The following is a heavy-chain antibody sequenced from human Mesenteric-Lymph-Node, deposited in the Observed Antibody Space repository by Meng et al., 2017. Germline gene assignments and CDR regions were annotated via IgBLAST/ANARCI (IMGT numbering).Heavy chain of an antibody. CDR1: GGAINNSPYY. V-gene: IGHV4-39*07. J-gene: IGHJ4*02. CDR2: IYYSWST. D-gene: IGHD1-1*01. Sequence: SETLSLTCTVSGGAINNSPYYWGWIRQTPGKGLEWIGSIYYSWSTYYNPSLKSRVTISVDTSKNQFSLKLSSVTAADTAVYYCARVSPGGAAGTTQDYWGQGTLVTVSS. CDR3: ARVSPGGAAGTTQDY.